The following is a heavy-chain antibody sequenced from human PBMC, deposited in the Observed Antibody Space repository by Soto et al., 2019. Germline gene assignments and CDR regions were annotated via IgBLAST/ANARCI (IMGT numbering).Heavy chain of an antibody. D-gene: IGHD6-6*01. CDR3: AMGVIAARPSDY. CDR2: IYYSGST. Sequence: SETLTLTCTVSGDSLSSSSYYWGWIRQPPGKGLEWIGSIYYSGSTYYNPSLKSRVTISVDTSKNQFSLKLSSVTAADTAVYDCAMGVIAARPSDYWGQGTLVTVSS. CDR1: GDSLSSSSYY. V-gene: IGHV4-39*01. J-gene: IGHJ4*02.